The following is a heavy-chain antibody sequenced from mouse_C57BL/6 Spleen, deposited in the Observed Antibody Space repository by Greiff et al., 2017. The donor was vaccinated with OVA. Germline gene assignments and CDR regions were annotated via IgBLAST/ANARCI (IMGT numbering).Heavy chain of an antibody. CDR1: GYSFTDYN. CDR3: AKGNYYGSSYDYDAMDY. V-gene: IGHV1-39*01. Sequence: EVQLQQSGPELVKPGASVKISCKASGYSFTDYNMNWVKQSNGKSLEWIGVINPNYGTTSYNQKFKGKATLNVDQSSSTAYMELRSLTSEDSAVYFCAKGNYYGSSYDYDAMDYWGQGTSVTVSS. J-gene: IGHJ4*01. D-gene: IGHD1-1*01. CDR2: INPNYGTT.